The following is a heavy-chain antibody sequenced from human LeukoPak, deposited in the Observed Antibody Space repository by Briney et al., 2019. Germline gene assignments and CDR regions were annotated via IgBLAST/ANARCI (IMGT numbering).Heavy chain of an antibody. V-gene: IGHV3-9*03. CDR3: AEGGRSPYTPDY. CDR2: ISWNSGSI. D-gene: IGHD2-2*02. Sequence: GRSLRLSCAASGFTFDDYAMHWVRQAPGKGLEWVSGISWNSGSIGYADSVKGRFTISRDNAKNSLYLQMNSLRAEDMALYYCAEGGRSPYTPDYWAQRPLVTVSS. J-gene: IGHJ4*02. CDR1: GFTFDDYA.